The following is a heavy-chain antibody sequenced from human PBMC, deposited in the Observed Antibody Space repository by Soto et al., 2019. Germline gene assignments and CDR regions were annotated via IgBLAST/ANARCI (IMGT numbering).Heavy chain of an antibody. CDR1: GFTFSSYW. CDR3: ARTSLVVAAGTREDY. D-gene: IGHD2-15*01. J-gene: IGHJ4*02. V-gene: IGHV3-74*01. Sequence: EVQLVESGGALVQPGGSLRLSCAASGFTFSSYWMHWVRQAPGKGLVWVSRINSDGSSTSYADSVKGRFTISRDNAKNTLYLQMNSMRAEETAVYYCARTSLVVAAGTREDYWGQGTLVTVSA. CDR2: INSDGSST.